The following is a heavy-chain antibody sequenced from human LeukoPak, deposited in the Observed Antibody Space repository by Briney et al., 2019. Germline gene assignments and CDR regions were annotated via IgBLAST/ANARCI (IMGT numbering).Heavy chain of an antibody. CDR1: GGTFTSYA. Sequence: SSVKVSCKASGGTFTSYAISWVRHAPGQGLEWMGGIIPILGTANYAQKFQGRVTIPTDESTSTACMELSRLRSEDTAVYYCASGARQTGTRFDYWGQGTLVTVSS. D-gene: IGHD1-1*01. CDR3: ASGARQTGTRFDY. J-gene: IGHJ4*02. CDR2: IIPILGTA. V-gene: IGHV1-69*05.